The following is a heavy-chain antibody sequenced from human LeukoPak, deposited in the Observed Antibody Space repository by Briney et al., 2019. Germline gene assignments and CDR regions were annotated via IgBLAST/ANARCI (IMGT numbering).Heavy chain of an antibody. Sequence: PSETLSLTCAVYGGSFSGYYWSWIRQPPGKGLEWIGEINHSGSTNYNPSLKNRVTISVDTSKNQFSLKLSSVTAADTAVYYCARGRGYSGYDRTRYYYYYGMDVWGQGTTVTVSS. D-gene: IGHD5-12*01. CDR2: INHSGST. V-gene: IGHV4-34*01. CDR1: GGSFSGYY. J-gene: IGHJ6*02. CDR3: ARGRGYSGYDRTRYYYYYGMDV.